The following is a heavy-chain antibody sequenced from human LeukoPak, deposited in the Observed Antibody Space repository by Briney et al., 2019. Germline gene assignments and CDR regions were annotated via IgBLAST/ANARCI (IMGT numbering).Heavy chain of an antibody. CDR3: ARHNYDILTGYYGHYFDY. V-gene: IGHV4-39*01. J-gene: IGHJ4*02. D-gene: IGHD3-9*01. CDR1: GGSISSGGYY. Sequence: SETLSLTCTVSGGSISSGGYYWSWIRQPPGKGLEWIGSIYYSGSTYYNPSLKSRVTISVDTSKNQFSLKLRSVTAADTAVYHCARHNYDILTGYYGHYFDYWGQGTLVTVSS. CDR2: IYYSGST.